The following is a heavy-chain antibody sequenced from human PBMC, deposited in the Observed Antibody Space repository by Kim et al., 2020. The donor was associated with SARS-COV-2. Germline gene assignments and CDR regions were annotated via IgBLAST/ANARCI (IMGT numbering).Heavy chain of an antibody. D-gene: IGHD1-7*01. J-gene: IGHJ6*02. CDR1: GFTFSSYS. Sequence: GGSLRLSCAASGFTFSSYSMNWVRQAPGKGLEWVSSISSSSSYIYYADSVKGRFTISRDNAKNSLYLQMNSLRAEDTAVYYCARGITGTTFPADVWGQGTTVTVSS. CDR2: ISSSSSYI. V-gene: IGHV3-21*01. CDR3: ARGITGTTFPADV.